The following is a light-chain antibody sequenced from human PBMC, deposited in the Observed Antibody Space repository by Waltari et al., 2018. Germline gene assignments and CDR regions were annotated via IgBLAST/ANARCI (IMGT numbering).Light chain of an antibody. V-gene: IGLV2-11*01. J-gene: IGLJ2*01. Sequence: QSALTQPRSVSGSPGQSVTISCTGTSSDVGGYDYVSWYQHHPGKAPKLMICAVTTRPSGVPDRFSGSKSGNTASLTISGLQAEDEADYYCCSYAGSYTHVVFGGGTKLTVL. CDR2: AVT. CDR3: CSYAGSYTHVV. CDR1: SSDVGGYDY.